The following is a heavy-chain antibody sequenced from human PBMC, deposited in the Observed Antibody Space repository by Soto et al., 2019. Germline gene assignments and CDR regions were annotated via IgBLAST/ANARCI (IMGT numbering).Heavy chain of an antibody. CDR2: IYYSGST. Sequence: SETLSLTCTVSGGSISSYYWSWIRQPPGKGLEWIGYIYYSGSTNYNPSLKSRVTISVDTSKNQFSLKLSSVTAADTAVYYCAKSDSSGPTSGYYLDYWGQGTLVTVSS. D-gene: IGHD3-22*01. CDR1: GGSISSYY. V-gene: IGHV4-59*08. J-gene: IGHJ4*02. CDR3: AKSDSSGPTSGYYLDY.